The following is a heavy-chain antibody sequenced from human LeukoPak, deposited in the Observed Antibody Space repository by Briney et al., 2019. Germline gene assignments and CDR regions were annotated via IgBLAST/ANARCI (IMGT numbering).Heavy chain of an antibody. Sequence: GGSLRLSCAASGFTFSDYNMNWVRQAPGKGLEWVSYITDSGNTIHYADSVKGRFTISRDNAQNSLYLQMNSPRAADTAVYYCARSIGLTGGGVDVWGQGTTVTVSS. CDR3: ARSIGLTGGGVDV. D-gene: IGHD3-9*01. CDR2: ITDSGNTI. CDR1: GFTFSDYN. V-gene: IGHV3-11*01. J-gene: IGHJ6*01.